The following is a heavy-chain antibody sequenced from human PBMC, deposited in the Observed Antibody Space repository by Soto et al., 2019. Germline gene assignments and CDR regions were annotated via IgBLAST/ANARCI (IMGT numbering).Heavy chain of an antibody. V-gene: IGHV3-15*07. D-gene: IGHD2-2*01. Sequence: RHWCGVAEVNITDVWIHRIRKNKGKGLEWVGRIKSKAAGGTTDFAEPVKGRFAISRDDSYSMVYLQMNSLKTEDTAFYFCTTDSLSSTTVVRFDYWAHGTLVTVSS. CDR2: IKSKAAGGTT. J-gene: IGHJ4*01. CDR3: TTDSLSSTTVVRFDY. CDR1: EVNITDVW.